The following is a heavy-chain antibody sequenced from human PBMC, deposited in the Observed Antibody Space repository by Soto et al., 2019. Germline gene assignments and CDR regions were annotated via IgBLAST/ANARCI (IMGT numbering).Heavy chain of an antibody. CDR1: GFTFSSYA. CDR2: ISNNGGST. J-gene: IGHJ5*02. Sequence: EVQLLESGGGLVQPGESLRLSCAASGFTFSSYALTWVRQAPGKGLEWVSAISNNGGSTYYADSVKGRFTVSRDNSKNTLYLQMNSLRAEDTAVYYCAKCYIAGPTGWFDPWGQGTLVTVSS. V-gene: IGHV3-23*01. CDR3: AKCYIAGPTGWFDP. D-gene: IGHD6-13*01.